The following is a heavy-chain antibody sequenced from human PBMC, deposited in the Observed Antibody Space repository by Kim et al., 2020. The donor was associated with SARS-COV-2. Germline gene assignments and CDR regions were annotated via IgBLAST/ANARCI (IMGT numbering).Heavy chain of an antibody. CDR2: IIPILGIA. J-gene: IGHJ4*02. V-gene: IGHV1-69*04. CDR3: ARDHSGSYLGYFDY. Sequence: SVKVSCKASGGTFSSYAISWVRQAPGQGLEWMGRIIPILGIANYAQKFQGRVTITADKSTSTAYMELSSLRSEDTAVYYCARDHSGSYLGYFDYWGQGTLVTDSS. D-gene: IGHD1-26*01. CDR1: GGTFSSYA.